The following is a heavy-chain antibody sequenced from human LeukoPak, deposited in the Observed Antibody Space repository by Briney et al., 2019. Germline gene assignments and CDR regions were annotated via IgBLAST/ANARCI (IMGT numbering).Heavy chain of an antibody. CDR3: ARQGSGWYDAFDI. Sequence: GESLKISCKASGYSFTTYWIGWVRQMPGKGLEWMGIIYPGDSDTRYSPSFQGQVTISADKSISTAYLQWSSLKASDTAMYYCARQGSGWYDAFDIWGQGTMVTVSS. V-gene: IGHV5-51*01. J-gene: IGHJ3*02. CDR1: GYSFTTYW. D-gene: IGHD6-19*01. CDR2: IYPGDSDT.